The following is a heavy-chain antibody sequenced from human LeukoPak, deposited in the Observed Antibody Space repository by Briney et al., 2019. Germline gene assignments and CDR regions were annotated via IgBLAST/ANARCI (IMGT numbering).Heavy chain of an antibody. CDR2: IYYSGST. CDR1: GGSISSSSYY. D-gene: IGHD4-17*01. J-gene: IGHJ4*02. V-gene: IGHV4-39*07. CDR3: ARVGPHDYGDRVGFDY. Sequence: SETLSPTCTVSGGSISSSSYYWGWLRQPPGKGLEWIGSIYYSGSTYYNPSLKSRVTISVATSKNQFSLKLSSVTAADTAVYYCARVGPHDYGDRVGFDYWGQGTLVTVSS.